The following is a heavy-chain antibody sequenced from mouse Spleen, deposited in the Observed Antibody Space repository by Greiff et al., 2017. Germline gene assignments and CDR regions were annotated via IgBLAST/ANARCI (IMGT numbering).Heavy chain of an antibody. CDR2: IYPGNSDT. CDR3: TRSGTTATGLLDY. J-gene: IGHJ2*01. CDR1: GYSFTSYW. Sequence: VQLKQSGTVLARPGASVKMSCKASGYSFTSYWMHWVKQRPGQGLEWIGAIYPGNSDTSYNQKFKGKAKLTAVTSASTAYMELSSLTNEDSAVYYCTRSGTTATGLLDYWGQGTTLTVSS. D-gene: IGHD1-2*01. V-gene: IGHV1-5*01.